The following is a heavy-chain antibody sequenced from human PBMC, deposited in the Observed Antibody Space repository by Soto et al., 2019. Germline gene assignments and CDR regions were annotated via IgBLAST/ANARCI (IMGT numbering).Heavy chain of an antibody. CDR3: ARHTYYYDSSRYPGRLLDY. CDR2: IYHSGST. J-gene: IGHJ4*02. CDR1: GGSISSGDYY. Sequence: QVQLQESGQGLVKPSQTLSLTCTVSGGSISSGDYYWSWIRQPPGKGLEWIGYIYHSGSTYYNPSLKSRVTISVDTSNNQFSLKLTSVTAADTAVYYCARHTYYYDSSRYPGRLLDYWGQGTLVTVSS. D-gene: IGHD3-22*01. V-gene: IGHV4-30-4*01.